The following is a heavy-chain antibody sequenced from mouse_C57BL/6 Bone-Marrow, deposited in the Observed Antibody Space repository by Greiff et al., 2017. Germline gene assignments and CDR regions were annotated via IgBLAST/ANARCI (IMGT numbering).Heavy chain of an antibody. Sequence: QVQLQQPGAELVKPGASVKMSCKASGYTFTSYWITWVKQRPGQGLEWIGDIYPGSGNTYYNEKFKGKATLTADKSSSTAYMELRSLTSEDSAVYFCAREVDFDVWGTGTTVTVSS. CDR3: AREVDFDV. J-gene: IGHJ1*03. V-gene: IGHV1-55*01. CDR1: GYTFTSYW. CDR2: IYPGSGNT. D-gene: IGHD1-3*01.